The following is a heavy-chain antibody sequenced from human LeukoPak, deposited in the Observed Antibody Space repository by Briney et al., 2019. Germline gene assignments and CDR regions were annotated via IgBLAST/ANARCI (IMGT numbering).Heavy chain of an antibody. CDR3: ARTLGKIYYFDY. CDR2: IXPXXGSI. CDR1: GXTLSXXX. D-gene: IGHD7-27*01. V-gene: IGHV3-48*02. Sequence: PGGSLRLSCXASGXTLSXXXXXXXXQAXGXXLXXXXXIXPXXGSIYXAXXVKGXXXIXRXXXXXXLYLQLNSLRDEDTAVYYCARTLGKIYYFDYWGQGTLVTVSS. J-gene: IGHJ4*02.